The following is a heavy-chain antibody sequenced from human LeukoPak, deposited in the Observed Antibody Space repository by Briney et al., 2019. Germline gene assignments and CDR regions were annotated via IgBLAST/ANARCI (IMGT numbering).Heavy chain of an antibody. D-gene: IGHD6-6*01. CDR3: ASAALRYSSSPDPYNWFDP. CDR2: ISSSSSYI. J-gene: IGHJ5*02. CDR1: EFTFSSYS. V-gene: IGHV3-21*01. Sequence: PGGSLRLSCAASEFTFSSYSMNWVRQAPGKGLEWVSSISSSSSYIYYADSVKGRFTISRDNAKNSLYLQMNSLRAEDTAVYYCASAALRYSSSPDPYNWFDPWGQGTLVTVSS.